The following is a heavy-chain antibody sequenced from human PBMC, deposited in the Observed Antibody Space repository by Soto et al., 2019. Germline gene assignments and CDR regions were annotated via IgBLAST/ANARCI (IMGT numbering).Heavy chain of an antibody. CDR3: ARAPPRYDYVWGSYVVYFDY. D-gene: IGHD3-16*01. CDR1: GGSISSGEYY. J-gene: IGHJ4*02. Sequence: SETLSLTCTVSGGSISSGEYYWSWIRQPPGKGLEWIGYIYYSGSTYYNPSLKSRVTISVDTSKNQFSLKLSSVTAADTAVYYCARAPPRYDYVWGSYVVYFDYWGQGTLVTVSS. CDR2: IYYSGST. V-gene: IGHV4-30-4*01.